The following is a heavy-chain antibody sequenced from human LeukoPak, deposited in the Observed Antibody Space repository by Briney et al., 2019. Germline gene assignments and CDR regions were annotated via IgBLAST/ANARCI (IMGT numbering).Heavy chain of an antibody. CDR1: GLTFSGYG. Sequence: GGSLRLSCAASGLTFSGYGMHCVRQAPGKGLEWVSFIRYDGSDKYYADSVKGRFTISRDNSKNTLYLQMNSLRVEDTAVYYCAAIKIAQLRIRVYWGQGTLVTVSS. V-gene: IGHV3-30*02. D-gene: IGHD5-24*01. CDR2: IRYDGSDK. J-gene: IGHJ4*02. CDR3: AAIKIAQLRIRVY.